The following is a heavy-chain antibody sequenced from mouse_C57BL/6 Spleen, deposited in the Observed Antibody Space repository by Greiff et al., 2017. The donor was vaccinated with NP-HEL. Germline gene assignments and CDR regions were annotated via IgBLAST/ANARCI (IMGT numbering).Heavy chain of an antibody. CDR3: ASLYYDYDEWYFDY. CDR1: GFTFSSYG. D-gene: IGHD2-4*01. J-gene: IGHJ2*01. Sequence: EVKVVESGGDLVKPGGSLKLSCAASGFTFSSYGMPWVRQTPDKRLEWVATISSGGSYTYYPDSVKGRFTISRDNAKNTLYLQMSRLTSEDTAMYYYASLYYDYDEWYFDYWGQGTTLTVSS. CDR2: ISSGGSYT. V-gene: IGHV5-6*01.